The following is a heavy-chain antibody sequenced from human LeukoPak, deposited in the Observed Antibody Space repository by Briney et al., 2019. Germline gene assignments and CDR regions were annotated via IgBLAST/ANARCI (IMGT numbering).Heavy chain of an antibody. Sequence: SETLSLTCTVSGGSISSYYWSWIRQPPGKGLEWIGYIYYSGSTNYNPSLKSRVTISVDTSKNQFSLKLSSVTAADTAVYYCARTRQQLVRLEPNWYFDLWGRGTLVTVSS. CDR3: ARTRQQLVRLEPNWYFDL. CDR1: GGSISSYY. D-gene: IGHD6-13*01. CDR2: IYYSGST. J-gene: IGHJ2*01. V-gene: IGHV4-59*01.